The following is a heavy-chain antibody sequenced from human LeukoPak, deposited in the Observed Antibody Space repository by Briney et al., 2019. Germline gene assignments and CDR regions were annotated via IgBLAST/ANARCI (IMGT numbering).Heavy chain of an antibody. Sequence: SETLSLTCAVSGYSITRGYSWGWIRQPPGKGLEWIGSIYHSGSFYNPSLKSRVTISVDTSKNQFSLKLTSVTAADTAVYYCARHGYPYYSRLGGRPPAWGKGTTVTVSS. CDR3: ARHGYPYYSRLGGRPPA. CDR2: IYHSGS. J-gene: IGHJ6*04. CDR1: GYSITRGYS. D-gene: IGHD3-16*01. V-gene: IGHV4-38-2*01.